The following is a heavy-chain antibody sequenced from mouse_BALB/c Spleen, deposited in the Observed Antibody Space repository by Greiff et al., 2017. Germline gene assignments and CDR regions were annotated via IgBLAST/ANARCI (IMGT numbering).Heavy chain of an antibody. Sequence: EVKVVESGGGLVQPGGSRKLSCAASGFTFSSFGMHWVRQAPEKGLEWVAYISSGSSTIYYADTVKGRFTISRDNPKNTLFLQMTSLRSEDTAMYYCARSYYDYDAWFAYWGQGTLVTVSA. CDR3: ARSYYDYDAWFAY. CDR1: GFTFSSFG. J-gene: IGHJ3*01. D-gene: IGHD2-4*01. V-gene: IGHV5-17*02. CDR2: ISSGSSTI.